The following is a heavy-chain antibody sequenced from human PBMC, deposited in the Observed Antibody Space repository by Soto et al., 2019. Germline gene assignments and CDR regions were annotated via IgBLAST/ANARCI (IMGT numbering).Heavy chain of an antibody. V-gene: IGHV4-59*01. CDR3: AREVMITFGGVIVHDAFDI. J-gene: IGHJ3*02. CDR1: GGSISSYY. D-gene: IGHD3-16*02. Sequence: QVQLQESGPGLVKPSETLSLTCTVSGGSISSYYWSWIRQPPGKGLEWIGYIYYSGSTNYNPSLKSRVTISVDTSKNQFSLKLSSVTAADTAVYYCAREVMITFGGVIVHDAFDIWGQGTMVTVSS. CDR2: IYYSGST.